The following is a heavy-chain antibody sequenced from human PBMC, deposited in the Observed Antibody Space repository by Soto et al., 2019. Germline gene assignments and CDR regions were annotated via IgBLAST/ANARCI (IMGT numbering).Heavy chain of an antibody. V-gene: IGHV4-59*01. J-gene: IGHJ5*02. CDR2: IYYSGST. Sequence: TSETLSLTCTVSGGSISSYYWSWIRQPPGKGLEWIGYIYYSGSTNYNPSLKSRVTISVDTSKNQFSLKLSSVTAADTAVYYCARGARGTFEGHWFDPWGQGTLVTVSS. CDR1: GGSISSYY. CDR3: ARGARGTFEGHWFDP. D-gene: IGHD2-15*01.